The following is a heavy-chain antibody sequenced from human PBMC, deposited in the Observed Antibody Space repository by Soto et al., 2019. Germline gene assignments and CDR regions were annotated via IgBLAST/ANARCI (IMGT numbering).Heavy chain of an antibody. CDR2: ISGRGGST. CDR3: AKRFYREEDGYNFFDS. J-gene: IGHJ4*02. D-gene: IGHD5-12*01. V-gene: IGHV3-23*01. CDR1: GFTFSNCV. Sequence: GGSLRLSCSASGFTFSNCVMSWVRQAPGKGLEWVSTISGRGGSTYYADSVKGRLTISRDNSKNTLFLQMNSLRAEDTAVYYCAKRFYREEDGYNFFDSWGQGTLVTVSS.